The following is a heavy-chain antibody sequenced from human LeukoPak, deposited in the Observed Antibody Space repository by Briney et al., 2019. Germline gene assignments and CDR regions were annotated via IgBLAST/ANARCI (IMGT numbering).Heavy chain of an antibody. D-gene: IGHD2-2*01. Sequence: ASVKVSCKASGYTFTSYGISWVRQAPGQGLEWMGWISAYNGNTNYAQKLQGRVTMTADTSTSTAYMELRSLRSDDTAVYYCARDNPYCSSTSCYSGWFDPWGQGTLVTVSS. CDR2: ISAYNGNT. V-gene: IGHV1-18*01. CDR1: GYTFTSYG. J-gene: IGHJ5*02. CDR3: ARDNPYCSSTSCYSGWFDP.